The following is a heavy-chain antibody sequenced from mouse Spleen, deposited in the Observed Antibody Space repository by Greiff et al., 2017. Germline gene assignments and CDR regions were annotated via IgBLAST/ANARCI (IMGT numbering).Heavy chain of an antibody. D-gene: IGHD1-2*01. CDR1: GYTFTSYW. J-gene: IGHJ4*01. V-gene: IGHV1-69*01. Sequence: QVQLQQPGAELVMPGASVKLSCKASGYTFTSYWMHWVKQRPGQGLEWIGEIDPSDSYTNYNQKFKGKATLTVDKSSSTAYMQLSSLTSEDSAVYYCARGVLRRSMDDWGQGTSVTVSS. CDR2: IDPSDSYT. CDR3: ARGVLRRSMDD.